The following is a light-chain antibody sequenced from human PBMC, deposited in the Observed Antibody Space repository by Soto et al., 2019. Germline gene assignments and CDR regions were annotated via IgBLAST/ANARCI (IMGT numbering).Light chain of an antibody. Sequence: QSALTQPASVSGSPGQSITISCTGTSSDVGGYNYVSWYQQHPGKAPKLMIYEVSNRPSGVSNRFSGSKSGNTASLTISGRQAEDEADYYCSSYTRSNTHWVFGGGTKVTVL. J-gene: IGLJ3*02. CDR2: EVS. V-gene: IGLV2-14*01. CDR1: SSDVGGYNY. CDR3: SSYTRSNTHWV.